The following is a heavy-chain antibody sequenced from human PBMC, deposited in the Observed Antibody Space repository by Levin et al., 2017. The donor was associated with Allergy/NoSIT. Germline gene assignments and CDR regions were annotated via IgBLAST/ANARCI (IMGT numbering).Heavy chain of an antibody. D-gene: IGHD3-10*01. V-gene: IGHV3-11*01. J-gene: IGHJ4*02. CDR2: ISPDKTIR. Sequence: TTGGSLRLSCSASGFTFSDYYMSWIRQAPGKGLEWISTISPDKTIRLYGDSLGGRFTISRDNAQSSLSLQIKSLRVEDTAVYFCARADRGFDYWGQGALVIVSS. CDR3: ARADRGFDY. CDR1: GFTFSDYY.